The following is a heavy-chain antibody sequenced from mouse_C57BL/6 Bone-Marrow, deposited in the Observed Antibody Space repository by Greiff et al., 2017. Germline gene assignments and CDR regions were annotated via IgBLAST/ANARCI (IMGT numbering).Heavy chain of an antibody. Sequence: EVKLQESGPELVKPGASVKMSCKASGYTFTDYNMHWVKQSHGKSLEWIGYINPNNGGTSYNQKFKGKATLTVNKSSSTAYMELRSLTSEDSAVYYCAREGYYYGSSFYWYFDVWGTGTTVTVSS. D-gene: IGHD1-1*01. CDR1: GYTFTDYN. V-gene: IGHV1-22*01. J-gene: IGHJ1*03. CDR2: INPNNGGT. CDR3: AREGYYYGSSFYWYFDV.